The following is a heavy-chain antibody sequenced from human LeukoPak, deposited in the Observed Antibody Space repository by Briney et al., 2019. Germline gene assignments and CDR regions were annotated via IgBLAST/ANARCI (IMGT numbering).Heavy chain of an antibody. D-gene: IGHD3-22*01. V-gene: IGHV3-23*01. CDR1: GFTFSSYA. Sequence: GGSLRLSCAASGFTFSSYAMSWVRQAPGKGLEWVSAISGSGGSTYYADSVKGRFTISRDNSKNTLYLQMNSLRAEDTAVYYCAKDLRSLTYYYDSSGYYPDYWGQGTLVTVSS. CDR3: AKDLRSLTYYYDSSGYYPDY. CDR2: ISGSGGST. J-gene: IGHJ4*02.